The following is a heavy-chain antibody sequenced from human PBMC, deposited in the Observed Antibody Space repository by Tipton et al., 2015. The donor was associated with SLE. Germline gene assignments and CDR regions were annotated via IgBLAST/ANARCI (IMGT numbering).Heavy chain of an antibody. Sequence: TLSLTCAVYGGSFSGYYWSWIRQPPGKGLEWIGEINHSGSTNYNPSLKSRVTISVDTSRNLFSLNLSSVTAADTAVYYCARGKRHYDVLTGYYSKPHYFDFWGQGTVVAVSP. CDR3: ARGKRHYDVLTGYYSKPHYFDF. J-gene: IGHJ4*02. V-gene: IGHV4-34*01. CDR1: GGSFSGYY. D-gene: IGHD3-9*01. CDR2: INHSGST.